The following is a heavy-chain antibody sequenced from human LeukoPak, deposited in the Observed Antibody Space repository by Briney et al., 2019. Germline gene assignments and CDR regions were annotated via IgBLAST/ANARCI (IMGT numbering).Heavy chain of an antibody. CDR3: ARYCSSISCSSPNAFDT. D-gene: IGHD2-2*01. CDR1: GYTISSGYY. J-gene: IGHJ3*02. CDR2: IYQSGST. V-gene: IGHV4-38-2*01. Sequence: PSETLSLTCGVSGYTISSGYYWGWIRQPPGKGLEWIGSIYQSGSTYYNPSLKSRVTISIDTSKNQFSLKLSSVTAADTAVYPCARYCSSISCSSPNAFDTWGQGTMVTVSS.